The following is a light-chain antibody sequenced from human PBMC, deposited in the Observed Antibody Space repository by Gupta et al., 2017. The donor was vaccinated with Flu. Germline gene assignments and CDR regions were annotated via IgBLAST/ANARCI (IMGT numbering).Light chain of an antibody. J-gene: IGLJ3*02. Sequence: QSALTQPASVSGSPGQSITISCTGSSSDVGSYNLVSWYQQLPGKAPKLMIYEVSKRPSGVSDRFSGSKSGNTASLTISGLQAEDDADYYCCSYAGSVTFWVFGGGTKLTVL. CDR2: EVS. V-gene: IGLV2-23*02. CDR1: SSDVGSYNL. CDR3: CSYAGSVTFWV.